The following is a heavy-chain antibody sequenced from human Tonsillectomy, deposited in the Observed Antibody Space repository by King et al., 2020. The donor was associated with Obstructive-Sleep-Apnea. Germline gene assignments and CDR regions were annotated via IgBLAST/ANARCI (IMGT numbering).Heavy chain of an antibody. J-gene: IGHJ6*02. Sequence: QLVQSGAEVKKPGSSVKVSCKASGGTFSSYAISWVRQAPGQGLEWMGGIIPILGIANYAQKFQGRVTITAAKSTSTAYMELSSLRSEDTAVYYCARIYGDYVFASGGDYGMDVWGQGTTVTVSS. CDR1: GGTFSSYA. CDR2: IIPILGIA. D-gene: IGHD4-17*01. CDR3: ARIYGDYVFASGGDYGMDV. V-gene: IGHV1-69*10.